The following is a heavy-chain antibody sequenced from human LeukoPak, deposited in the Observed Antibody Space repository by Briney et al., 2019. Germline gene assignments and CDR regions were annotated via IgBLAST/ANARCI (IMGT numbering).Heavy chain of an antibody. CDR1: GGSISSSSYY. Sequence: SETLSLTCTVSGGSISSSSYYWGWIRQPPGKGLGWIGSIYYSGSTYYNPSLKSRVTISVDTSKNQFSLKLSSVTAADTAVYYCARLTYQYCSSTSCYLPDYYYYGMDVWGQGTTVTVSS. CDR2: IYYSGST. D-gene: IGHD2-2*01. J-gene: IGHJ6*02. V-gene: IGHV4-39*01. CDR3: ARLTYQYCSSTSCYLPDYYYYGMDV.